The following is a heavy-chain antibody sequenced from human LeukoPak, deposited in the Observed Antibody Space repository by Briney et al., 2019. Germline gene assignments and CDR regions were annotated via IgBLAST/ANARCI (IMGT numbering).Heavy chain of an antibody. D-gene: IGHD4-11*01. V-gene: IGHV4-59*08. CDR2: IYYSGST. J-gene: IGHJ4*02. Sequence: SETLSLTCTVSGGSISSYYWSWIRQPPGKGLEWIGYIYYSGSTNHNPSLKSRVTISVDTSKNQFSLKLSSVTAADTAVYYCARLFYSNSYYFDYWGQGTLVTVSS. CDR1: GGSISSYY. CDR3: ARLFYSNSYYFDY.